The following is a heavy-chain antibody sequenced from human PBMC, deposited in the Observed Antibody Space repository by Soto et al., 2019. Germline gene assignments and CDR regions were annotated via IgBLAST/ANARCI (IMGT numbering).Heavy chain of an antibody. Sequence: ASVKVSCKASGYTFTSYAMHWVRQAPGQRLEWMGWINAGNGNTKYSQKFQGRVTITRDTSASTAYMELSSLRSEDTAVYYCARFQTTKLRYFDWLFSLRYWGQGTLVTVSS. CDR2: INAGNGNT. D-gene: IGHD3-9*01. CDR3: ARFQTTKLRYFDWLFSLRY. CDR1: GYTFTSYA. V-gene: IGHV1-3*01. J-gene: IGHJ4*02.